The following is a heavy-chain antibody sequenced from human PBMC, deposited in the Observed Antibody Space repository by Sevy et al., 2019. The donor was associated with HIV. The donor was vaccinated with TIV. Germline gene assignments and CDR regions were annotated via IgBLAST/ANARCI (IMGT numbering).Heavy chain of an antibody. CDR3: AKGGSGGIDHYGMDV. CDR1: GFRFNNFG. Sequence: GGSLRLSCAASGFRFNNFGMYWVRQAPGKGLEGVAFIRYDGINKYYVDSVKGGSTISRDNSKDTLYLEMKSLRLEDTAIYYCAKGGSGGIDHYGMDVWGQGTTVTDSS. V-gene: IGHV3-30*02. D-gene: IGHD6-25*01. J-gene: IGHJ6*02. CDR2: IRYDGINK.